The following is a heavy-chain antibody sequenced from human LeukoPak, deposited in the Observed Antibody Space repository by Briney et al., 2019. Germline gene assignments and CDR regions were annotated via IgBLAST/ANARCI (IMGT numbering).Heavy chain of an antibody. CDR3: ATPYSAVFDD. Sequence: GGSLRLSCAASGFTFSDYSMHWVRQAPGKGLEWVSYISSSGSTMYYADSVKGRFTISRDNARNSLYLQMNSPRDEDTAVYYCATPYSAVFDDWGQGTLVTVSS. D-gene: IGHD5-12*01. CDR1: GFTFSDYS. CDR2: ISSSGSTM. J-gene: IGHJ4*02. V-gene: IGHV3-48*02.